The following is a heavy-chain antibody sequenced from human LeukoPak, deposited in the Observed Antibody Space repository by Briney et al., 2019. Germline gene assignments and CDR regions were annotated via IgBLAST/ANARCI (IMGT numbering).Heavy chain of an antibody. CDR1: GYTFTGYY. CDR3: ATKGSPPAYIVGATLDY. V-gene: IGHV1-2*02. Sequence: SVKVSCKASGYTFTGYYMHWGRQAPGQGLEWMGWINPNSGGTNYAQTFQGRVTMTRDTSISTAYMELSRLRSDDTAVYYCATKGSPPAYIVGATLDYWGQGTLVTVSS. J-gene: IGHJ4*02. CDR2: INPNSGGT. D-gene: IGHD1-26*01.